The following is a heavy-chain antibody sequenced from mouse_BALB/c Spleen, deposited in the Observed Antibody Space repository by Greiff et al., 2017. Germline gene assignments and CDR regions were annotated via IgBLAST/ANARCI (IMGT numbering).Heavy chain of an antibody. CDR2: ISNGGGST. V-gene: IGHV5-12-2*01. CDR1: GFTFSSYT. CDR3: ARHEAPYFDY. Sequence: EVQRVESGGGLVQPGGSLKLSCAASGFTFSSYTMSWVRQTPEKRLEWVAYISNGGGSTYYPDTVKGRFTISRDNAKNTLYLQMSSLKSEDTAMYYCARHEAPYFDYWGQGTTLTVSS. J-gene: IGHJ2*01.